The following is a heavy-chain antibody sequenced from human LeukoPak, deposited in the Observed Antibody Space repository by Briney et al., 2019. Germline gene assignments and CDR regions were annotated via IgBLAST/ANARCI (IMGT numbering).Heavy chain of an antibody. CDR3: ARDTTVVPGAFDI. CDR2: IYYNGNT. V-gene: IGHV4-39*02. CDR1: GGSISSNSYY. D-gene: IGHD4-23*01. Sequence: SETLSLTCTVSGGSISSNSYYWGWIRQPPGKGLEWIGNIYYNGNTYYNPSLKSRLTISVDTSKNQFSLKLSSVTAADTAVYYCARDTTVVPGAFDIWGQGTMVTVSS. J-gene: IGHJ3*02.